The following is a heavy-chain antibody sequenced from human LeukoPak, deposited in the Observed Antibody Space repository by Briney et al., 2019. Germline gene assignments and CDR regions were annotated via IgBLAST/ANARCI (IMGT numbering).Heavy chain of an antibody. D-gene: IGHD4-17*01. Sequence: RGGSLRLACAASGFTFSDYWMHWVRQAPGKGLVWVSRINSDGTTINYADSVKGRFSISRDNAKNTLYLQMNSLRAEDMAVYYCAREEITVTDAFDIWGQGTMVTVPS. CDR2: INSDGTTI. CDR3: AREEITVTDAFDI. CDR1: GFTFSDYW. J-gene: IGHJ3*02. V-gene: IGHV3-74*01.